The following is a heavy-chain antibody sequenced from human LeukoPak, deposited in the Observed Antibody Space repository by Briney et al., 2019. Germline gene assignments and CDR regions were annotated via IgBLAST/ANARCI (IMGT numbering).Heavy chain of an antibody. V-gene: IGHV4-4*07. CDR3: ARGVATITQDSFDI. CDR1: GGSIGSYY. D-gene: IGHD1-26*01. Sequence: SETLSLTCTVSGGSIGSYYWSWIRQPAGKGLEWIGRIHTSGSTNYNPSLRSRVTMSVDTSKNQFSLRLRSVTAADTALYYCARGVATITQDSFDIWGLGTMVTVSS. J-gene: IGHJ3*02. CDR2: IHTSGST.